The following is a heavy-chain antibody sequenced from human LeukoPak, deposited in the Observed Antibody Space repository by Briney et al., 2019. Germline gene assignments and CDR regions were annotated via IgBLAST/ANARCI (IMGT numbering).Heavy chain of an antibody. V-gene: IGHV1-18*01. CDR3: ARVERSAAAGSAYYLDS. D-gene: IGHD6-13*01. Sequence: ASVKVSCKASGYSFTNCGISWVRQAPGQGLEWMGWISGFNGNANFAPKLQDRVTLTTDASTSTAYMELRSLRSDDTAVYYCARVERSAAAGSAYYLDSWGQGTLVTVSS. CDR2: ISGFNGNA. CDR1: GYSFTNCG. J-gene: IGHJ4*02.